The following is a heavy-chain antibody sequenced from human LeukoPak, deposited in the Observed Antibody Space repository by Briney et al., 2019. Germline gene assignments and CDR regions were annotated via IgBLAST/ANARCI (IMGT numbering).Heavy chain of an antibody. CDR2: ISGSGGST. CDR1: GLTFSSYA. Sequence: GGSLRLSCAASGLTFSSYAMTWVRQAPGKGLEWVSTISGSGGSTYYEDSVKGRFTISRDNSKNTLYLQMNSLRADDTAVYYCAKGTTTGYYYDSSGYYYFDYWGQGTLVTVSS. D-gene: IGHD3-22*01. J-gene: IGHJ4*02. V-gene: IGHV3-23*01. CDR3: AKGTTTGYYYDSSGYYYFDY.